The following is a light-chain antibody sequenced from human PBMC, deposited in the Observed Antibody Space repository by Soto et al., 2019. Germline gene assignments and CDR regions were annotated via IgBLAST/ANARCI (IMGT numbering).Light chain of an antibody. J-gene: IGKJ1*01. Sequence: EIVLTQSPGTLSVSPGDGATLSCRASQTVGNNYLAWYQQRPDQAPRLLIHDASSRATGIPDRFSGSGSGTEFTLTIGRLEPEDFAVYYCQQYDTLPRTFGQGTKVEIK. CDR1: QTVGNNY. CDR2: DAS. CDR3: QQYDTLPRT. V-gene: IGKV3-20*01.